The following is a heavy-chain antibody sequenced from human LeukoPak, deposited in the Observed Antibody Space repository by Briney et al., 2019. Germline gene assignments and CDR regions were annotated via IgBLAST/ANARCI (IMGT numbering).Heavy chain of an antibody. J-gene: IGHJ4*02. CDR1: GFSLSTSGMS. Sequence: SGPTLVKPTQTLTLTCSFSGFSLSTSGMSVGWIRQPPGMALEWLALIYWNDDKRYRPSLNSRLTITKDTSKNQVVLTMTNMDPVDTATYYCARSPPVAYYEFWSGYVDYWGQGVLVTVSS. CDR2: IYWNDDK. D-gene: IGHD3-3*01. V-gene: IGHV2-5*01. CDR3: ARSPPVAYYEFWSGYVDY.